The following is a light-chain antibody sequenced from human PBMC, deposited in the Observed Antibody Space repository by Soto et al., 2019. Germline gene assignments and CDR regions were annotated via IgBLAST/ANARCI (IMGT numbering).Light chain of an antibody. CDR3: SSYTNTGIYV. Sequence: QSVLTQPASVSGSPGQSITISCTGTSSDVGGYDYVSWYQQYPGKAPKLMIYDVSNRPSGVSNRFSGSKSANTASLTISGLQSEDEADYYCSSYTNTGIYVFGPGTKLTVL. CDR1: SSDVGGYDY. V-gene: IGLV2-14*01. J-gene: IGLJ1*01. CDR2: DVS.